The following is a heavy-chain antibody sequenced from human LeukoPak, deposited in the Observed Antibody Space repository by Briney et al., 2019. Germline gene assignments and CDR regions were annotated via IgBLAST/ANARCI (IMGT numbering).Heavy chain of an antibody. Sequence: SGGSLRLSCTASGFTFGDYAMSWVRQAPGKGLEWVSTISGNGATTYYADSVKGRFTISRDNSKSTLYMQMNSLRAEDTAVYYCAKRGVATIPDYWGQGTLVTVSS. CDR1: GFTFGDYA. J-gene: IGHJ4*02. V-gene: IGHV3-23*01. CDR3: AKRGVATIPDY. D-gene: IGHD5-12*01. CDR2: ISGNGATT.